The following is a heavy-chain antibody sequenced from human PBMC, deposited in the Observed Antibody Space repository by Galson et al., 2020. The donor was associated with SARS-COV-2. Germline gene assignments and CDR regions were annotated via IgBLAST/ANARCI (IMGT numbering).Heavy chain of an antibody. Sequence: SQASETLSLTCAVYGGSFSGYDWSWIRQPPGKGLEWIGEINQGGSTNYNPSLESRVTISVDTSKNQVSLKLRSVTAADTAVYYCARGTTDLNMIGVVITSVWSYFDAWGQGSLVTVSS. CDR2: INQGGST. D-gene: IGHD3-22*01. J-gene: IGHJ4*02. CDR3: ARGTTDLNMIGVVITSVWSYFDA. V-gene: IGHV4-34*01. CDR1: GGSFSGYD.